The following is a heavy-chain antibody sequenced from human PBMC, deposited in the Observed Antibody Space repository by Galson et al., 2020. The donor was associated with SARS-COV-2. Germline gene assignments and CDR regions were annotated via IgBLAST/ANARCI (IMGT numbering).Heavy chain of an antibody. J-gene: IGHJ4*02. CDR2: ISISSSTI. D-gene: IGHD3-10*01. V-gene: IGHV3-11*01. CDR3: ARETWFGEPRGYYFDY. CDR1: GFTFGDYY. Sequence: GGSLRLSCVASGFTFGDYYMSWIRQAPGKGLEWVSSISISSSTIYYADSVKGRFTISRDNPKKSLFLQVSSLRAEDTAVYYCARETWFGEPRGYYFDYWGQGILVTVSS.